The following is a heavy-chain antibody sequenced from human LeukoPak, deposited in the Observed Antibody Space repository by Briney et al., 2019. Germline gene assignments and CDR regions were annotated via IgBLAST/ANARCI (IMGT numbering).Heavy chain of an antibody. CDR2: IYYSGST. J-gene: IGHJ3*02. D-gene: IGHD5-18*01. CDR3: ARPGVGSGRYGAFDI. V-gene: IGHV4-59*08. CDR1: GGSIGRYY. Sequence: SETLSLTCTVSGGSIGRYYWSWTREPPGKGVEWIGYIYYSGSTDYNPSLKSRVTISVDTSKNQFSLKLSSVTAADTAVYYCARPGVGSGRYGAFDIWGQGTMVTVSS.